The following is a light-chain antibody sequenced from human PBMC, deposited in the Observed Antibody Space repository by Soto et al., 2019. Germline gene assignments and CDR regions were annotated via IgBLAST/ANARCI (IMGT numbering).Light chain of an antibody. Sequence: EIVLTQSPATLSLSPGDRTTLSCRASQSVSRSLTWYQQKPGQAPRLLIYDASTRATGIPPRFSGSGSGTDFTLTISSLEPEDFGVYYCQQRSNSFGGGTKVEIK. CDR3: QQRSNS. CDR2: DAS. CDR1: QSVSRS. V-gene: IGKV3-11*01. J-gene: IGKJ4*01.